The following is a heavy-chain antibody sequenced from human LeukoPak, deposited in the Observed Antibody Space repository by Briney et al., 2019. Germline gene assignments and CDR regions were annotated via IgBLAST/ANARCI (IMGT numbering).Heavy chain of an antibody. Sequence: GASVKVSCKASGYTFTSYGISWVRQAPGQGLEWMGWISAYNGNTNYAQKLQGRVTMTTDTSTSTAYMELRSLRSDDTAVYYCARGGLDSSGYDLGYYYYGMDVWGQGTTVTVSS. V-gene: IGHV1-18*01. J-gene: IGHJ6*02. CDR2: ISAYNGNT. CDR3: ARGGLDSSGYDLGYYYYGMDV. D-gene: IGHD3-22*01. CDR1: GYTFTSYG.